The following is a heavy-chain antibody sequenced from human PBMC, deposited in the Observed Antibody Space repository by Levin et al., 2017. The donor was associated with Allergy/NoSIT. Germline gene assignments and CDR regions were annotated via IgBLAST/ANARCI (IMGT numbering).Heavy chain of an antibody. Sequence: GGSLRLSCAASGITFRSYGMHWVRQAPGKWLEWVAVTSYDGGNKYYADSVKGRFTISRDNSKNTLYLQMNSLRAEDTAVYYCAKDGHSHRQNYFYNMDVWGQGTTVTVSS. CDR2: TSYDGGNK. V-gene: IGHV3-30*18. D-gene: IGHD2-21*01. J-gene: IGHJ6*02. CDR1: GITFRSYG. CDR3: AKDGHSHRQNYFYNMDV.